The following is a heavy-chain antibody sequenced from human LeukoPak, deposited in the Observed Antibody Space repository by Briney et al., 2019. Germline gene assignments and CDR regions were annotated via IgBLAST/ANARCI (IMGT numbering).Heavy chain of an antibody. CDR1: GGSISRYY. V-gene: IGHV4-59*01. CDR2: IYYSGST. J-gene: IGHJ4*02. D-gene: IGHD6-13*01. Sequence: SETLSLTCTVSGGSISRYYWSWIRQPPGKGLEWIAYIYYSGSTNYNPSLKSRVTISVDTSKNQFSLKLSSVTAADTAVYYCARQPSSWFTSFDSWGQGTLVTVSS. CDR3: ARQPSSWFTSFDS.